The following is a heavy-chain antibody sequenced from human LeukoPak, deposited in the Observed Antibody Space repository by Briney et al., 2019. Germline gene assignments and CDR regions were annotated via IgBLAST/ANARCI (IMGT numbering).Heavy chain of an antibody. CDR2: ISSSSSYI. J-gene: IGHJ6*02. CDR3: SSRLLWFGELPPLYYGMDV. V-gene: IGHV3-21*01. Sequence: GGSLRLSCAASGFTLSSYSMNWVRQAPGKGLEWVSSISSSSSYIYYADSVKGRFTISRDNAKHSLYLQMNSLRAEDTAVYYLSSRLLWFGELPPLYYGMDVWGQGTTVTVSS. CDR1: GFTLSSYS. D-gene: IGHD3-10*01.